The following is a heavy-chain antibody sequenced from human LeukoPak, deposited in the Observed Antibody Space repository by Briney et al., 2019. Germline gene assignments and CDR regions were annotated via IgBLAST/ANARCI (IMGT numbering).Heavy chain of an antibody. CDR1: GYSLTSYW. J-gene: IGHJ3*02. CDR2: IYPGDSDT. CDR3: GAYYDSSGYYYDAFDI. Sequence: GESLQISCKGSGYSLTSYWIGWVRQMPGKGLEWMGIIYPGDSDTRYSPSFQGQVTISADKSISTAYLQWSSLKASDTAMYYCGAYYDSSGYYYDAFDIWGQGTMVTVSS. V-gene: IGHV5-51*01. D-gene: IGHD3-22*01.